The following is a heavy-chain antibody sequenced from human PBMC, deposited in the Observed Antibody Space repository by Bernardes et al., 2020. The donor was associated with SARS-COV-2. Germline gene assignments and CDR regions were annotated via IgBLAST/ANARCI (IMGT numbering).Heavy chain of an antibody. CDR1: GYTFTSYG. D-gene: IGHD1-26*01. J-gene: IGHJ4*02. V-gene: IGHV1-18*01. CDR2: ISAYNGNT. CDR3: ATDNIVGAYSGAGFDY. Sequence: ASVKVSCKASGYTFTSYGISWVRQAPGQGLEWMGWISAYNGNTNYAQKLQGRVTMTTDTSTSTAYMELRSLRSDDTAVYYCATDNIVGAYSGAGFDYWGQGTLVTVSS.